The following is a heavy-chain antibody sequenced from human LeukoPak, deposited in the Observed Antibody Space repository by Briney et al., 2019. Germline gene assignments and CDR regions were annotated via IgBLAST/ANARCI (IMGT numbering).Heavy chain of an antibody. J-gene: IGHJ4*02. D-gene: IGHD3-16*02. Sequence: GGSLRLSCAASGFTFSSYWMSWVRQAPGKGLEWVANIKQDGSEKYYVDSVKGRFTISRDNAKNSLYLQMNSLRAEDTAVYYCATDEDYDYVWGSYRLDYWGQGTLVTVSS. V-gene: IGHV3-7*01. CDR1: GFTFSSYW. CDR3: ATDEDYDYVWGSYRLDY. CDR2: IKQDGSEK.